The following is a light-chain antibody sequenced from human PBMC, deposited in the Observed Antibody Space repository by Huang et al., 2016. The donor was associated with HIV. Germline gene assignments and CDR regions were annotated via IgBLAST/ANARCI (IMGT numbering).Light chain of an antibody. Sequence: EIVMTQSPATLSVSPGERATLSCRASQSVVSNLAGYQQKPGQAPRLLIYGASTRATGIPVRFSGSGSGTEFTLTISSLQSEDFAVYYCQQYNYWPPITFGQGTRLEIK. CDR1: QSVVSN. J-gene: IGKJ5*01. V-gene: IGKV3-15*01. CDR3: QQYNYWPPIT. CDR2: GAS.